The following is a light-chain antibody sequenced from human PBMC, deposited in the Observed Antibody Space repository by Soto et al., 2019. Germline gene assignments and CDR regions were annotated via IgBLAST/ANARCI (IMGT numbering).Light chain of an antibody. Sequence: ALTQSPGTLSLSPGESATLCCRASQSVTTQLAWYQQKPGQAPRLIIHGASSRATGVPDRITGSGSGTDFTLSISRLEPEDFAVYYCQQYGGSTRTFGQGTKVGI. V-gene: IGKV3-20*01. CDR2: GAS. CDR3: QQYGGSTRT. CDR1: QSVTTQ. J-gene: IGKJ1*01.